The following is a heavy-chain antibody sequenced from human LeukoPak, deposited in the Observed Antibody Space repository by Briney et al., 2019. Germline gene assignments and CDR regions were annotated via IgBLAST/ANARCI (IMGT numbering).Heavy chain of an antibody. V-gene: IGHV3-21*01. J-gene: IGHJ4*01. CDR2: ISSSSSYI. Sequence: GGSLRLSCAASGFTFSSYSMNWVRQAPGKGMEWVSSISSSSSYIYYADSVKGRFTISRDNAKNSLFLQMNNLRVEDTAVYYCARASVYSGYDPVAWWNVYFDYWGQEAWSPSPQ. CDR1: GFTFSSYS. D-gene: IGHD5-12*01. CDR3: ARASVYSGYDPVAWWNVYFDY.